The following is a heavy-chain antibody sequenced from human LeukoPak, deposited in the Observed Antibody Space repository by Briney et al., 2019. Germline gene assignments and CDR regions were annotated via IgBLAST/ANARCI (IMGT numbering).Heavy chain of an antibody. CDR1: GGSISSGSYY. J-gene: IGHJ3*02. V-gene: IGHV4-61*02. CDR3: ARGQLAARGFGAFDI. CDR2: IYTSGST. Sequence: PSETLSLTCTVSGGSISSGSYYWSWIRQPAGKGLEWIGRIYTSGSTNYNPSLKSRVTISVDTSKNQFSLKLSSVTAADTAVYYCARGQLAARGFGAFDIWDQGTMVTVSS. D-gene: IGHD6-6*01.